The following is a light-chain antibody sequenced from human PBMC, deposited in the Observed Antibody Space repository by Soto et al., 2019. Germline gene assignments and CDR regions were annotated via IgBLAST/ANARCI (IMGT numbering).Light chain of an antibody. J-gene: IGKJ4*01. CDR2: DAS. CDR1: QNVYNN. Sequence: EIVMTQSPATLSVSPGEGATLSCKASQNVYNNLAWYHQRPGQPPRLLIYDASTRATGISARFSGSGYGTEVTLAGSSPQSEDFAVYFCQQCRNWPLTSGGGTKVEIK. V-gene: IGKV3-15*01. CDR3: QQCRNWPLT.